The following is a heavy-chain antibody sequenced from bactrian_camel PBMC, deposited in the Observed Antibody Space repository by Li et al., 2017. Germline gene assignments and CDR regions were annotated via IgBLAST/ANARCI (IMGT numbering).Heavy chain of an antibody. D-gene: IGHD2*01. CDR1: LVTYRDNC. CDR2: IYTDSRKT. J-gene: IGHJ4*01. CDR3: GVHRRNSAGTCSGPPV. V-gene: IGHV3S1*01. Sequence: HVQLVESGGGSVQAGGSLKLSCTTSLVTYRDNCMGWFRQVPGQAREGLAAIYTDSRKTFYAEADSVKGRFTISQDKGKNMLNLQMNGLKTEDTAVYYCGVHRRNSAGTCSGPPVWGQGTQVTVS.